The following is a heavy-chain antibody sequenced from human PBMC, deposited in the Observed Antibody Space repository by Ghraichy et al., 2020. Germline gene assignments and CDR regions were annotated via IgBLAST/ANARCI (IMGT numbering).Heavy chain of an antibody. CDR1: GFTFSDYY. CDR2: ISSGSTI. V-gene: IGHV3-11*01. J-gene: IGHJ4*02. D-gene: IGHD2-21*02. CDR3: ARAYCGADCYVRWGPDY. Sequence: GGSLRLSCAASGFTFSDYYMTWISQAPGKGLEWLSYISSGSTIYYADSVKGRFTISRDNAKNSLYLQMDSLRVEDTAVYYCARAYCGADCYVRWGPDYWGQGTLVAVSS.